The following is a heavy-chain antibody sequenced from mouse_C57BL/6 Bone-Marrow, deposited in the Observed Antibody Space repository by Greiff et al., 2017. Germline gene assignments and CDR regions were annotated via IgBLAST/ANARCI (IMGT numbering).Heavy chain of an antibody. J-gene: IGHJ3*01. CDR3: TPDYYGRSSAWFAY. CDR1: GFTITDDY. CDR2: IDPENGDT. D-gene: IGHD1-1*01. Sequence: EVQLQESGAELVRPGASVKLSCTASGFTITDDYMHWVKQRPEQGLEWIGCIDPENGDTDYASKFQGKATLTADTSSHTAYLPLSSLTSEDPAVDDCTPDYYGRSSAWFAYWGQGTRVTVSA. V-gene: IGHV14-4*01.